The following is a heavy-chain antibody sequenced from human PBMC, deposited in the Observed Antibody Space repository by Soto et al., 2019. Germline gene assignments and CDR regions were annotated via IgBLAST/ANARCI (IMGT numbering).Heavy chain of an antibody. J-gene: IGHJ4*02. CDR3: VRVGAYSYGGTSYYSLDF. Sequence: EVQLVESGGDLVQPGGSLRLSCAASGFSFSDHHMDWVRQAPGKGLDWVGRSRDKGNSYSTEYATSVKGRFIISRDASKNSLYLHMSSLQIEDTAVYYCVRVGAYSYGGTSYYSLDFWGQGTLVTVSS. CDR1: GFSFSDHH. D-gene: IGHD3-10*01. V-gene: IGHV3-72*01. CDR2: SRDKGNSYST.